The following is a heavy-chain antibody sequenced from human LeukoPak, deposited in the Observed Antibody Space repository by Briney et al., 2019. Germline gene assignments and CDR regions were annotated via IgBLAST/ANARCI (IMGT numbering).Heavy chain of an antibody. V-gene: IGHV3-21*01. Sequence: GGALRLSCAASGLTFSSYSMNWVRQAPGKGLEGVSSISSSSSYIYYADSVKGRFTNSRDNAKNSLYLQMNSLRAEDKAVYYCAKGRAIEAFDIWGQGTMVTVSS. D-gene: IGHD3-22*01. CDR3: AKGRAIEAFDI. J-gene: IGHJ3*02. CDR1: GLTFSSYS. CDR2: ISSSSSYI.